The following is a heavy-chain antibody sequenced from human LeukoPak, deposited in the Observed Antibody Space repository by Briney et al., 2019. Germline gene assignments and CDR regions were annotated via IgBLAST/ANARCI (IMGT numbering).Heavy chain of an antibody. CDR2: ISLIDGDT. D-gene: IGHD2-21*02. V-gene: IGHV1-46*01. Sequence: GASVKVSCKASGYTFTNYFIHWVRQAPGQGLQWVGVISLIDGDTNYAQNFQGRVTLTRDMSTSTVYMEVNSLRSKDTAVYYCARAREAYCGGDCPFDYWGQGTLVTVSS. J-gene: IGHJ4*02. CDR3: ARAREAYCGGDCPFDY. CDR1: GYTFTNYF.